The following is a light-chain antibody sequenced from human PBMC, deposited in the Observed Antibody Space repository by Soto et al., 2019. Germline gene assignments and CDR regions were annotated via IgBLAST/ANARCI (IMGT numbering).Light chain of an antibody. CDR1: QSISSW. Sequence: DIQMTQSPSTLSASVGDRVTITCRASQSISSWLAWYQQKPGKAPKSLIYKASSLESGVPSRFSGGGSRTEFTLTISSLQPDDFATYYCQQYNSYPITFGQGTRLEIK. CDR3: QQYNSYPIT. CDR2: KAS. J-gene: IGKJ5*01. V-gene: IGKV1-5*03.